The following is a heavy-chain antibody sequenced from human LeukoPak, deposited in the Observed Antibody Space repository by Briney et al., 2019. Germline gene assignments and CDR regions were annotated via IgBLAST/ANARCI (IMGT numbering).Heavy chain of an antibody. J-gene: IGHJ4*02. CDR3: ARGRELRRITMIVVVTKGGYFDY. D-gene: IGHD3-22*01. CDR1: GGSIKNYY. CDR2: VYYTGTT. Sequence: SETLSLTCALSGGSIKNYYWSWIRQPLGKGLEWIGYVYYTGTTSYNPSLKSRVIISVETSKNQFSLKLSSVTAADTAVYYCARGRELRRITMIVVVTKGGYFDYWGQGTLVTVSS. V-gene: IGHV4-59*12.